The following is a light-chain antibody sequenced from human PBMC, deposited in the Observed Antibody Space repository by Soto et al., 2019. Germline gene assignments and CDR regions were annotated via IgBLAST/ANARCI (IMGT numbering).Light chain of an antibody. Sequence: QSALTQPRSVSGSPGQSVTISCTGTSSDVGAYVYASWYQQHPGKAPKLIIYDVSKRPSGVPDRFSGSKSGNTASLTISGLQAEDEADYYCCSYAGSQTWVFGGGTKVTVL. CDR1: SSDVGAYVY. J-gene: IGLJ3*02. CDR3: CSYAGSQTWV. CDR2: DVS. V-gene: IGLV2-11*01.